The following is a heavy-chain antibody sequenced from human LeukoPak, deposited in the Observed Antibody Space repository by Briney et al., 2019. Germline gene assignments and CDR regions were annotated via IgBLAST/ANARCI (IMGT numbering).Heavy chain of an antibody. Sequence: PGGSLRLSCAASGFTFSSYAMNWARQAPGKGLEWVSTITGSGGDTYYADSVKGRFTISRDNSKNTLYLQMNSLSAEDTAIYYCAKDPYVGGGYHFDSWGQGSLVTVSS. CDR3: AKDPYVGGGYHFDS. CDR2: ITGSGGDT. CDR1: GFTFSSYA. J-gene: IGHJ4*02. V-gene: IGHV3-23*01. D-gene: IGHD3-10*02.